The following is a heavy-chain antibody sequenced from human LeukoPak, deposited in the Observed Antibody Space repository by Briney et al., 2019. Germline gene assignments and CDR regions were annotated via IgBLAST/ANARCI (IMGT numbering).Heavy chain of an antibody. CDR3: ARDLACSGSYCFYGMDV. CDR2: INSDGSTT. CDR1: GFTFSSYW. V-gene: IGHV3-74*01. Sequence: GGSLRLSCAASGFTFSSYWMHWVRQAPGKGLVWVSRINSDGSTTNYADSVKGRFTISRDNAKNTLYLQMNSLRAEDTAVYYCARDLACSGSYCFYGMDVWGQGTTVTVSS. D-gene: IGHD3-10*01. J-gene: IGHJ6*02.